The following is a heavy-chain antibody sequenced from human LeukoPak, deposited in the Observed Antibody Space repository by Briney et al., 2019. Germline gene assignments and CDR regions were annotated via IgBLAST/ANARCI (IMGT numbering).Heavy chain of an antibody. Sequence: PSETLSLTCAAYGGSFSGYYWSWIRQPPGKGLEWIGEINHSGSTNYNPSLKSRVTISVDTSKNQFSLKLSSVTAADTAVYYCARGPIWDYWGQGTLVTVSS. CDR3: ARGPIWDY. J-gene: IGHJ4*02. V-gene: IGHV4-34*01. D-gene: IGHD2-21*01. CDR1: GGSFSGYY. CDR2: INHSGST.